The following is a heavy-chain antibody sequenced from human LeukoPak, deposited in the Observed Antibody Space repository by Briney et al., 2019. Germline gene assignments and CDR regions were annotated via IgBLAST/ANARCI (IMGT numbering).Heavy chain of an antibody. D-gene: IGHD6-13*01. J-gene: IGHJ4*02. CDR1: GFTFSSYA. Sequence: PGGSLRLSCAASGFTFSSYAMHWVRQAPGKGLEWVAVISYDGSNKYYADSVKGRFTISRDNSKNTLYLQMNSLRAEDTAVYYCARGGIAAAGDWGQGTLVTVSS. CDR3: ARGGIAAAGD. V-gene: IGHV3-30-3*01. CDR2: ISYDGSNK.